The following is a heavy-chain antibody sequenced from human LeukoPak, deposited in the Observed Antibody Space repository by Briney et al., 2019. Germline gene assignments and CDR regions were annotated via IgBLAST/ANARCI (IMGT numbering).Heavy chain of an antibody. V-gene: IGHV1-8*03. D-gene: IGHD3-3*01. J-gene: IGHJ5*02. Sequence: GASVKVSCKASGYTFTTYDINWVRQATGQGLEWMGWMNPNSGNTGYAQKFQGRVTITRNTSISTAYMELSSLRSEDTAVYYCARGGGEPYYDFWSGYYSFGKQYNWFDPWGQGTLVTVSS. CDR2: MNPNSGNT. CDR1: GYTFTTYD. CDR3: ARGGGEPYYDFWSGYYSFGKQYNWFDP.